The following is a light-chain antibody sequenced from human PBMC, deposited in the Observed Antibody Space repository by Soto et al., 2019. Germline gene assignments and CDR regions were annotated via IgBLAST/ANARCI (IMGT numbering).Light chain of an antibody. J-gene: IGLJ2*01. CDR3: AAWDDSLRAVV. CDR2: RNH. V-gene: IGLV1-44*01. CDR1: GSNIGTHA. Sequence: QSVLTQSPSESATPGQRVTISCSGSGSNIGTHAVNWYQQVPGTAPTLLIFRNHQRPSGVPDRFSGSESGTSASLAISGPQSEDEADYYCAAWDDSLRAVVFGGGTKVTVL.